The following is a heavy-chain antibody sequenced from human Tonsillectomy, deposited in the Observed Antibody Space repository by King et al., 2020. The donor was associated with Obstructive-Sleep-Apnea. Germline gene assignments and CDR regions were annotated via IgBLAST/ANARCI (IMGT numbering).Heavy chain of an antibody. V-gene: IGHV1-2*02. CDR2: IDPYSGGT. Sequence: QLVQSGAEVKKPGASVKVSCKASGYTFSGYYMYWVRQAPGQGLEWMGWIDPYSGGTNYAQKFQGRVTVTRDTSISTAFLELSRLKSDDTAFYYCARERDGYNTLDYWGQGTPVTVSS. CDR1: GYTFSGYY. J-gene: IGHJ4*02. CDR3: ARERDGYNTLDY. D-gene: IGHD5-24*01.